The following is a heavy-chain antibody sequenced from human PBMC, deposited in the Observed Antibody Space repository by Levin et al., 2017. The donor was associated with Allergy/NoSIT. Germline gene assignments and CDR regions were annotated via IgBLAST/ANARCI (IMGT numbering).Heavy chain of an antibody. V-gene: IGHV2-70*17. CDR2: VYWDDEK. CDR1: GFSLSSSGVC. D-gene: IGHD6-19*01. CDR3: ARGRRSAWLAFEA. J-gene: IGHJ5*02. Sequence: SGPTLVNPTQTLTLTCSVSGFSLSSSGVCVSWIRQPPGKALEWLARVYWDDEKFYSTSLKTRLTISKDTSKNQVVLTMTNMDPADTATYYCARGRRSAWLAFEAWGQGTLVTVSS.